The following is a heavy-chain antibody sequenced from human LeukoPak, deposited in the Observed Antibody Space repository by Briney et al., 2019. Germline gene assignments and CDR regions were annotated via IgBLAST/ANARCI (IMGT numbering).Heavy chain of an antibody. Sequence: GASVKVSCKASGYTFTGYYMNWVRQAPGQRLEWMGWINPNSGGTNYAQKFQGRVTMTRDTSISTAYMELSRLRSDDTAVYYCAREDRITMLRGVIKGDNWFDPWGQGTLVTVSS. D-gene: IGHD3-10*01. CDR1: GYTFTGYY. CDR3: AREDRITMLRGVIKGDNWFDP. CDR2: INPNSGGT. J-gene: IGHJ5*02. V-gene: IGHV1-2*02.